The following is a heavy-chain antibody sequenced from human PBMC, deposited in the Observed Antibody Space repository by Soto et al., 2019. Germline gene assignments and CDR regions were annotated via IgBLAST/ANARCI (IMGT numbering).Heavy chain of an antibody. J-gene: IGHJ4*02. V-gene: IGHV3-23*01. Sequence: EVQLLESGGGLVQPAGSLRLSCAASGFTFSSYAMSWVRQAPGKGLEWVSTISGSGGSTSYADSVKGRFTISRDNSKNTLYLQMSSLRAEDTAIYYCAKDEGYAAYWGQGTLVTVSS. CDR1: GFTFSSYA. D-gene: IGHD5-12*01. CDR3: AKDEGYAAY. CDR2: ISGSGGST.